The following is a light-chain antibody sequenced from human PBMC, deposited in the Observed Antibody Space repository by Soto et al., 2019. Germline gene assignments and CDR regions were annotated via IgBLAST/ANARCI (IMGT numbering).Light chain of an antibody. CDR1: QSVSSSY. J-gene: IGKJ3*01. CDR3: QQYGSSLLFT. V-gene: IGKV3-20*01. CDR2: DAS. Sequence: EIVLTQSPGTLSLSPGERATLSGRARQSVSSSYLAWYQQKPGQAPRLLIYDASSRSTGIPDRFSVSGSGTAFSLTIRRLEPGDFAVYYCQQYGSSLLFTFGPGTKMEI.